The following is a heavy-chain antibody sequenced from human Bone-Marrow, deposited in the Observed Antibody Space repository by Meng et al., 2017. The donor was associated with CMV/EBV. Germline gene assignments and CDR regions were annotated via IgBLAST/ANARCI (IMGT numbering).Heavy chain of an antibody. V-gene: IGHV3-30*04. J-gene: IGHJ4*02. Sequence: GGSLRLSCAASGFTFSCYAMHWVRQAPGKGLEWVAVISYDGSNKYYADSVKGRFTISRDNSKNTLYLQMNSLRAEDTAVYYCAREDSSGHGEYYFDYWGQGPLVPVSS. CDR1: GFTFSCYA. CDR3: AREDSSGHGEYYFDY. CDR2: ISYDGSNK. D-gene: IGHD3-10*01.